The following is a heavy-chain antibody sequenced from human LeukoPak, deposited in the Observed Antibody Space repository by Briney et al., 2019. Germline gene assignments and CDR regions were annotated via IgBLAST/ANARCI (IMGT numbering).Heavy chain of an antibody. Sequence: ASVKVSCKASGYTFTSYDINWVRQAPGQGLEWMGWISAYNGNTNYAQKLQGRVTMTTDTSTSTAYMELRSLRSDDTAVYYCAREYCSGGSCPYYFDYWGQGTLVTVSS. CDR3: AREYCSGGSCPYYFDY. V-gene: IGHV1-18*01. CDR2: ISAYNGNT. J-gene: IGHJ4*02. D-gene: IGHD2-15*01. CDR1: GYTFTSYD.